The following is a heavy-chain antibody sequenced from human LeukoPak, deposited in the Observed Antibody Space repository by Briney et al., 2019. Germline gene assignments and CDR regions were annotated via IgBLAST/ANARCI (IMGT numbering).Heavy chain of an antibody. CDR2: IYHSGST. V-gene: IGHV4-38-2*02. Sequence: SETPSLTCAVSGYSISSGYYWGWIRQPPGKGLEWIGSIYHSGSTYYNPSLKSRVTISVDTSKNQFSLKLSSVTAADTAVYYCTRDPTIFGVAQAVFDYWGQGTLVTVSS. CDR3: TRDPTIFGVAQAVFDY. J-gene: IGHJ4*02. CDR1: GYSISSGYY. D-gene: IGHD3-3*01.